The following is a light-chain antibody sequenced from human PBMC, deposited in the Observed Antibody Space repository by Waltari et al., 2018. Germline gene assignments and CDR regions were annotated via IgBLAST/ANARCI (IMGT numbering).Light chain of an antibody. J-gene: IGLJ1*01. CDR2: DTT. CDR1: SSNLGADYD. V-gene: IGLV1-40*01. Sequence: QSVLPPPPSVSGAPGHRVTISCTGGSSNLGADYDVHWYQQLPGTAPKLLIFDTTNRPSGVPNRFSGSKSGTSAFLAITGLQPEDEADYYCQSYDSSLSGWRVFGTGTKVTVL. CDR3: QSYDSSLSGWRV.